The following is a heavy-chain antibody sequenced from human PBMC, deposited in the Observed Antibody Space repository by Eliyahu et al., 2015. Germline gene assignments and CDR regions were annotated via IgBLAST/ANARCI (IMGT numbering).Heavy chain of an antibody. J-gene: IGHJ4*02. Sequence: QVQLVQSGAEVQKPGAXVXXSXKTSGNIFTTSYXLWVRQVPGQGLEWMGWINPNSGGTISAQRFENRVTLTRDTSSSTVYMQLTNLNYDDTAVYYCARGPIIMAVDAYYRDHWGQGTLVIVAS. CDR1: GNIFTTSY. CDR2: INPNSGGT. V-gene: IGHV1-2*02. CDR3: ARGPIIMAVDAYYRDH. D-gene: IGHD3-10*01.